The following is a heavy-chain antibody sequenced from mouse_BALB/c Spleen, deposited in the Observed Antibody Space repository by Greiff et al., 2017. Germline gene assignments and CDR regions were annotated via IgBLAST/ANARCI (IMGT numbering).Heavy chain of an antibody. CDR3: ARWTMITSFDY. Sequence: EVKLMESGPGLVKPSQSLSLTCSVTGYSITSGYYWNWIRQFPGNKLEWMGYISYDGSNNYNPSLKNRISITRDTSKNQFFLKLNSVTTEDTATYYCARWTMITSFDYWGQGTTLTVSS. CDR1: GYSITSGYY. V-gene: IGHV3-6*02. J-gene: IGHJ2*01. CDR2: ISYDGSN. D-gene: IGHD2-4*01.